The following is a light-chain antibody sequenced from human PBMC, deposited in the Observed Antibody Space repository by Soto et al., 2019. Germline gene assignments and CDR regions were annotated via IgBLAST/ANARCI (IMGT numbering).Light chain of an antibody. V-gene: IGLV2-14*03. CDR1: SSDVGGYNF. J-gene: IGLJ1*01. Sequence: QSVLPQPASVFGSPGQSITFSCTGTSSDVGGYNFVSWYQQHPGKAPKLMIYEVSSRPSGVSNRFSGSTASLTISGLQPEDEADYYCSSYTTSTTVVFGTGTKVTVL. CDR3: SSYTTSTTVV. CDR2: EVS.